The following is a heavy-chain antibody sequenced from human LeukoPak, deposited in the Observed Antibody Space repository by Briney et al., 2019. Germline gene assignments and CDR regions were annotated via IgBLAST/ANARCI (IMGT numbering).Heavy chain of an antibody. V-gene: IGHV3-21*01. CDR1: GFTFSSYS. D-gene: IGHD3-22*01. CDR2: ISSSSSYI. CDR3: AKDPTHYRVWDYYETIGLSY. J-gene: IGHJ4*02. Sequence: GGSLRLSCAASGFTFSSYSMNWVRQAPGKGLEWVSSISSSSSYIYYADSVKGRFTISRDNAKNTLNLHMNSLRAEDTAVYYCAKDPTHYRVWDYYETIGLSYWGQGTLVTVSS.